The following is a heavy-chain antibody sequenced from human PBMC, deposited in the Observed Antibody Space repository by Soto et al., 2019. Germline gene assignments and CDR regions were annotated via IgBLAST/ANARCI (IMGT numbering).Heavy chain of an antibody. CDR3: ARDRSYYYDSSGYYFDAFDI. Sequence: LSETLSLTCTVSGGSISSGGYYWRWIRQHPGKGLEWIGYIYYSGSTYYNPSLKSRVTISVDTSKNQFSLKLSSVTAADTAVYYCARDRSYYYDSSGYYFDAFDIWGQGTMVTVSS. CDR2: IYYSGST. D-gene: IGHD3-22*01. J-gene: IGHJ3*02. V-gene: IGHV4-31*03. CDR1: GGSISSGGYY.